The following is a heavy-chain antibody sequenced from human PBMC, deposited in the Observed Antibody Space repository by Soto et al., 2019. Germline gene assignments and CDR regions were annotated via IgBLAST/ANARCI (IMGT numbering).Heavy chain of an antibody. CDR1: GYSFTDYK. D-gene: IGHD4-17*01. CDR2: VDPNGGGS. Sequence: ASVKVSCKTSGYSFTDYKLHWVRQAPGQGLEWMGWVDPNGGGSNSAQKFQGSVTMTWDTSITTAYLDLTRLTTSDTATYFCATWVDYGDFEGFDFWGQGTLVTVS. V-gene: IGHV1-2*04. J-gene: IGHJ4*02. CDR3: ATWVDYGDFEGFDF.